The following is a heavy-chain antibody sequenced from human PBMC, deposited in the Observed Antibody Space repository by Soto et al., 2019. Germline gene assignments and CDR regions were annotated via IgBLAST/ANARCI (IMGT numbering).Heavy chain of an antibody. Sequence: EVQLLESGGGLVQPGGSLRLSCAASGFTFSSYAMSWVRQAPGKGLEWVSAISGSGGSTYYADSVKGRFTISRDNSKNTLYLHKNSLRAEDTAVYYCAKTKIAAEIKYYSYGMDVWGQGTTVTVSS. J-gene: IGHJ6*02. CDR3: AKTKIAAEIKYYSYGMDV. CDR1: GFTFSSYA. CDR2: ISGSGGST. V-gene: IGHV3-23*01. D-gene: IGHD6-13*01.